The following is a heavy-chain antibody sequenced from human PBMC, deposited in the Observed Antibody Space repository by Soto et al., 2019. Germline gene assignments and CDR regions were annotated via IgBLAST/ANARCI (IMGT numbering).Heavy chain of an antibody. J-gene: IGHJ4*01. D-gene: IGHD3-22*01. CDR3: AKAEIITGSCYSSLDY. Sequence: PSETLSLTCTVSGGSISSSSYYWGWIRQPPGQGLEWLGTIYSLGNTYYADSVKGRFTISRDNSKNTLYLQMNSLRAEDTAVYYCAKAEIITGSCYSSLDYWGHGTLVTVSS. CDR2: IYSLGNT. V-gene: IGHV4-39*02. CDR1: GGSISSSSYY.